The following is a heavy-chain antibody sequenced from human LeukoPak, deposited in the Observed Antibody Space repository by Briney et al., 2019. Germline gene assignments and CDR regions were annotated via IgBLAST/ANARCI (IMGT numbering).Heavy chain of an antibody. V-gene: IGHV4-59*01. Sequence: SGTLSLTCTVSGGSISSYYWSWIRQPPGKGLEWIGYIYYSGSTNYNPSLKSRVTISVDTSKNQFSLKLSSVTAADTAVYYCARQRSYYYDSSGYMDYWGQGTLVTVSS. J-gene: IGHJ4*02. CDR3: ARQRSYYYDSSGYMDY. D-gene: IGHD3-22*01. CDR1: GGSISSYY. CDR2: IYYSGST.